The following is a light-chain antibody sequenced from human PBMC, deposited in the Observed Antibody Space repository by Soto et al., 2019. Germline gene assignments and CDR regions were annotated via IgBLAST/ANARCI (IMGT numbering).Light chain of an antibody. Sequence: EIVLTQSPATLSVSPGERATLSCRARQSVSSNLAWYQQKPDQAPRLLIYSASTRATGIPARFSGSGSGTEFTLTISSLQSEDFAIYYCLQYNNWWTFGQGTKVEIK. CDR3: LQYNNWWT. V-gene: IGKV3-15*01. J-gene: IGKJ1*01. CDR1: QSVSSN. CDR2: SAS.